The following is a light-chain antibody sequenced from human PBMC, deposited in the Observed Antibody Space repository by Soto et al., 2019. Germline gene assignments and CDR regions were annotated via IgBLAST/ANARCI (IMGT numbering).Light chain of an antibody. Sequence: PGERATLSCRASQSVSSNYLAWYQQKPGQAPRLLIYGASSRATDIPDRFSGSGSGTDFTLTITGLEPEDFAVYYCQQDSSSPRTFGQGTKVEIK. CDR3: QQDSSSPRT. CDR1: QSVSSNY. V-gene: IGKV3-20*01. CDR2: GAS. J-gene: IGKJ1*01.